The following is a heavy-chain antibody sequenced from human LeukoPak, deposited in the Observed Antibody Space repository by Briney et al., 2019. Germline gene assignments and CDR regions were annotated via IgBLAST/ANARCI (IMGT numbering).Heavy chain of an antibody. V-gene: IGHV1-2*02. CDR1: GYTFTGYY. Sequence: ASVKVSCKASGYTFTGYYLHWVRQAPGQGLEWVGWINPNGGGTNYAQKFQGRVTMTRDTSITTVYMELSRLRSDDTAVYYCSREDYWGQGTLVTVSS. CDR2: INPNGGGT. J-gene: IGHJ4*02. CDR3: SREDY.